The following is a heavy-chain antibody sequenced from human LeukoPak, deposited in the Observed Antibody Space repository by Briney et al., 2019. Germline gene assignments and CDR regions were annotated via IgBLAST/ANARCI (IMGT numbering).Heavy chain of an antibody. J-gene: IGHJ5*02. V-gene: IGHV1-69*13. CDR1: GGTFSSYA. CDR2: IIPIFGTA. CDR3: ARALVVPAFRFDP. Sequence: GASVKVSCKASGGTFSSYAISWVRQAPGQGLEWMGGIIPIFGTANYAQKFQGRVTITADESTSTAYMELSSLRSEDTAVYYCARALVVPAFRFDPWGQGTLVTVSS. D-gene: IGHD2-2*01.